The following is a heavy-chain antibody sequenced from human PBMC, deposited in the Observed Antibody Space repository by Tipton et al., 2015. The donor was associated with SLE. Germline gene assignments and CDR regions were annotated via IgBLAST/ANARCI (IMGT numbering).Heavy chain of an antibody. Sequence: TLSLTCTVSGGSISSSSYYWGWIRQPPGKGLEWIGSIYYSGSTNYNPSLKSRVTISVDTSKKQFSLKLSSVTAADTAVYYCVGSHRDGWDGMDVWGQGTTVTVSS. J-gene: IGHJ6*02. CDR2: IYYSGST. CDR3: VGSHRDGWDGMDV. V-gene: IGHV4-39*07. CDR1: GGSISSSSYY. D-gene: IGHD1-26*01.